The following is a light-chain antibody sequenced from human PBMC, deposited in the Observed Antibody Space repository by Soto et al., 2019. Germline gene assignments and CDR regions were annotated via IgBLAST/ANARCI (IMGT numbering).Light chain of an antibody. CDR1: SSDVGGYNY. J-gene: IGLJ1*01. V-gene: IGLV2-14*01. Sequence: QSALTQPASVSGSPGQSSTISCTGTSSDVGGYNYVSWYQQHPGKAPKLMIDDVSNRPSGVSNRFSGSKSGNTASLTISGLQAEDAADYYCSSYTRSSTPYVFGTGTKLTVL. CDR2: DVS. CDR3: SSYTRSSTPYV.